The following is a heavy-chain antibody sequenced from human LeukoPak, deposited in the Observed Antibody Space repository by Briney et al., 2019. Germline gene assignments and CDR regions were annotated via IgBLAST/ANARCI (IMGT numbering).Heavy chain of an antibody. CDR3: ARGSGSYYSYWYFDL. V-gene: IGHV4-59*01. Sequence: SETLSLTCTVSGGSISSYYWSWIRQPPGKGLEGIGNIYYSGSTNYNPSLKSRVTISVDTSKNQFSLKLSSVTAADTAVYYCARGSGSYYSYWYFDLWGRGTLVTVSS. J-gene: IGHJ2*01. CDR2: IYYSGST. D-gene: IGHD1-26*01. CDR1: GGSISSYY.